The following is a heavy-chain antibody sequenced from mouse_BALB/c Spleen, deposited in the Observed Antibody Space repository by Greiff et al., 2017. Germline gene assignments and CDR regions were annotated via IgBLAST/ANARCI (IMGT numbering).Heavy chain of an antibody. D-gene: IGHD4-1*01. V-gene: IGHV5-9-1*01. Sequence: EVMLVESGGGLVKPGGSLKLSCAASGFTFSSYAMSWVRQTPEKRLEWVATISSGGSYTYYPDSVKGRFTISRDNAKNTLYLQMSSLRSEDTAMYYCARLGFAYWGQGTLVTVSA. CDR1: GFTFSSYA. J-gene: IGHJ3*01. CDR3: ARLGFAY. CDR2: ISSGGSYT.